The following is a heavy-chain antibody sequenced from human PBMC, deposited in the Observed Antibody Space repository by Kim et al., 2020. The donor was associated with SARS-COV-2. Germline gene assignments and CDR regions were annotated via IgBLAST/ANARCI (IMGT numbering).Heavy chain of an antibody. Sequence: SETLSLTCTVSGGSISSYYWSWIRQPPGKGLEWIGYIYYSGSTNYNPSLKSRVTISVDTSKNQFSLKLSSVTAADTAVYYCAREGGDGYYFDYWGQGTLVTVSS. CDR2: IYYSGST. D-gene: IGHD3-16*01. J-gene: IGHJ4*02. CDR1: GGSISSYY. V-gene: IGHV4-59*01. CDR3: AREGGDGYYFDY.